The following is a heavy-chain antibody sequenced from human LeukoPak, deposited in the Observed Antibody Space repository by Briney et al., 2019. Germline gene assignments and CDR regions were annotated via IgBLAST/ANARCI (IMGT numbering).Heavy chain of an antibody. CDR3: TRDVFSLGES. D-gene: IGHD4-17*01. J-gene: IGHJ4*02. Sequence: PRGSLRHSCAPPGFTITYYGMHCVRHTPGEGLVWVSHINNDGRITNYTDSVKGRVTISRDIAKNTLYLQMDSLGEEDTAVYYCTRDVFSLGESWGQGPLVTVSA. CDR2: INNDGRIT. CDR1: GFTITYYG. V-gene: IGHV3-74*01.